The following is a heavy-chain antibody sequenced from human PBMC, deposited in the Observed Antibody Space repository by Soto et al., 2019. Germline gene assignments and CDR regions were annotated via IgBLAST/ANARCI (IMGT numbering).Heavy chain of an antibody. V-gene: IGHV1-18*01. Sequence: VQLVQSGAEVKQPGASVKVSCKASGYTFTNYGVTWVRQAPGQGLEWMGWINGDNGDTHYAQNVQGKATMTTDKSTRTAYMELRSLKSADTAVYYCARHWRDYNAYPGVYYSYGMNVWGQGTTMTVSS. CDR2: INGDNGDT. D-gene: IGHD3-3*01. CDR3: ARHWRDYNAYPGVYYSYGMNV. J-gene: IGHJ6*02. CDR1: GYTFTNYG.